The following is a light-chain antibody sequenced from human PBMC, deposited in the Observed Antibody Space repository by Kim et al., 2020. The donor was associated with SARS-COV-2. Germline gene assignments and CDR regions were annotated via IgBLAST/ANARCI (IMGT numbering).Light chain of an antibody. Sequence: QSALTQPASVSGSPGQSITISCTGTSVADYNSVSWYQQHPGKAPKLIIYHVDKRPSGVSNRFSGARSGNTASLTISGLQAEDESDYYCSAYTTRSTWVFGGGTEVTVL. CDR1: SVADYNS. J-gene: IGLJ3*02. CDR2: HVD. CDR3: SAYTTRSTWV. V-gene: IGLV2-14*03.